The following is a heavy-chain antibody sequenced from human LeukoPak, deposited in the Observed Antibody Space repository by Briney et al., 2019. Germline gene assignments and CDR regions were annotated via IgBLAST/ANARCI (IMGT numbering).Heavy chain of an antibody. CDR2: IISSSTYT. J-gene: IGHJ5*02. CDR3: ARGASGYYDSSGRLFDP. CDR1: GFTFSDYY. D-gene: IGHD3-22*01. Sequence: GGSLRLSCAASGFTFSDYYMSWIRQAPGKGMEWVSYIISSSTYTNSADSVKGRFTISRDNVKNSLYLQMNSLRAVDTAVYYCARGASGYYDSSGRLFDPWGQGALVTVSS. V-gene: IGHV3-11*06.